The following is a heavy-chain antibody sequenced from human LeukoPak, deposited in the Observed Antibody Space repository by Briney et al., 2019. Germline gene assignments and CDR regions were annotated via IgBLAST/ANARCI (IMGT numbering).Heavy chain of an antibody. V-gene: IGHV1-18*01. D-gene: IGHD2-2*01. CDR3: ARDRCSSTSCYDLDYYYGMDV. Sequence: ASVTVSCKASGYTFTSYGSSWVRQAPGQGLEGMGWISAYNGNTNYAQKLQGRVTMTTDTSTSTAYMELRSLRSDDTAVYYCARDRCSSTSCYDLDYYYGMDVWGQGTTVTVSS. CDR2: ISAYNGNT. CDR1: GYTFTSYG. J-gene: IGHJ6*02.